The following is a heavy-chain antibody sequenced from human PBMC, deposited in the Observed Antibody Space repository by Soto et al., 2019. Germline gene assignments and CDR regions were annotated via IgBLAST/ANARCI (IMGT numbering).Heavy chain of an antibody. Sequence: LGGSMRLSCAASGFTFSGSAMHWVRQASGKGLEWVGRIRSKANSYATAYAASVKGRFTISRDDSKNTAYLQMNSLKTEDTAVYYCTRLPLGPAAIRGIEPGSYYGMDVWGQGTTVTVSS. CDR3: TRLPLGPAAIRGIEPGSYYGMDV. V-gene: IGHV3-73*01. CDR2: IRSKANSYAT. D-gene: IGHD2-2*01. CDR1: GFTFSGSA. J-gene: IGHJ6*02.